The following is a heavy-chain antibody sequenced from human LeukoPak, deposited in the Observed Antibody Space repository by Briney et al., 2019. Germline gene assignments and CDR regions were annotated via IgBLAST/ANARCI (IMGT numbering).Heavy chain of an antibody. Sequence: PGGSLRLSCAASGFTFSSYSMNWVRQAPGKGLEWVSSISSSSYIYYADSVKGRFTISRDNAKNSLYLQMNSLRAEDTAVYYCATAETDLAAAGTDYWGQGTLVTVSS. CDR2: ISSSSYI. CDR3: ATAETDLAAAGTDY. J-gene: IGHJ4*02. D-gene: IGHD6-13*01. V-gene: IGHV3-21*01. CDR1: GFTFSSYS.